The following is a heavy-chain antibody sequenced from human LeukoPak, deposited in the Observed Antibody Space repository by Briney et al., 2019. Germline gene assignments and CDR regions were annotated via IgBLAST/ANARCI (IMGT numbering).Heavy chain of an antibody. CDR2: INAGNGNT. CDR3: ASSQGRGPLFDY. CDR1: GYTFTIYA. D-gene: IGHD3-10*01. V-gene: IGHV1-3*01. J-gene: IGHJ4*02. Sequence: ASVKVSSKASGYTFTIYAMHWVRQAPGQRLEWMGWINAGNGNTKYSQKFQGRVTITRDTSASAAYMELSSVRSEDTAVYYCASSQGRGPLFDYWGQGTLVTVSS.